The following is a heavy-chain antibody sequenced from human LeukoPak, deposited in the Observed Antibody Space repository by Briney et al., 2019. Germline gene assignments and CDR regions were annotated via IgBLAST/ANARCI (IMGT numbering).Heavy chain of an antibody. CDR1: GYTFTDYC. Sequence: GASVKVSCKASGYTFTDYCIHWVRQAPGQGLEWMGWINPNTGGTNYAQRFQDRVTMTGDTSISTAYMELSSLRSDDTAVYYCTRDYRTTVTTSAYWGQGTLVTVSP. CDR2: INPNTGGT. D-gene: IGHD4-17*01. CDR3: TRDYRTTVTTSAY. J-gene: IGHJ4*02. V-gene: IGHV1-2*02.